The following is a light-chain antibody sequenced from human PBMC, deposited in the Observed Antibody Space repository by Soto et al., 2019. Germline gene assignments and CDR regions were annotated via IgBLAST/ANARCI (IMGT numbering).Light chain of an antibody. Sequence: EIVLTQSPGTLSLSPGERATLSRRASQSVSSSYLAWYQQKPGQAPRLLIYGASSRATGIPDRFSGSGSGTDFTLTISRLESEDFAVYYCQQYGSSPCTFGQGTKVDIK. V-gene: IGKV3-20*01. CDR1: QSVSSSY. CDR3: QQYGSSPCT. J-gene: IGKJ1*01. CDR2: GAS.